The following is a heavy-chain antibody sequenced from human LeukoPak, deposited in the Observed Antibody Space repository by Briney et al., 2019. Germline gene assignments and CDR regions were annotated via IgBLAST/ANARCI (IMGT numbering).Heavy chain of an antibody. CDR1: GFTFSSYG. V-gene: IGHV3-30*18. CDR3: AKALGHEGLDP. CDR2: ISYDGSNK. Sequence: GGSLRLSCAASGFTFSSYGMHWVRQAPGKGLEWVAVISYDGSNKYYADSVKGRFTISRDNSKNTLYLQMNSLRAEDTAVYYCAKALGHEGLDPWGQGTLVTVSS. J-gene: IGHJ5*02.